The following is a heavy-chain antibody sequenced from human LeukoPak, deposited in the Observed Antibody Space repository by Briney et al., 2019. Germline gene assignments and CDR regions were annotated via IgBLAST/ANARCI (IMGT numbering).Heavy chain of an antibody. V-gene: IGHV3-9*01. J-gene: IGHJ4*02. Sequence: GGSLRLSCAASGFTFSSYGMHWVRQAPGKGLEWVSGISWNSGNIGYVDFVRGRFTISRDNAKNSLYLQMNSLRPEDTALYYCAKGTYYYDSSGPPDYFDSWGQGTLVTVSS. CDR3: AKGTYYYDSSGPPDYFDS. D-gene: IGHD3-22*01. CDR1: GFTFSSYG. CDR2: ISWNSGNI.